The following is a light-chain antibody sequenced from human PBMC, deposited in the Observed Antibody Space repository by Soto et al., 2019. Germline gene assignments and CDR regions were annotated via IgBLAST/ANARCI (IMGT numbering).Light chain of an antibody. CDR2: GAS. CDR3: HQYAASPLT. J-gene: IGKJ4*01. CDR1: QSVGRNV. Sequence: EILLTQSPGTLSLSPGESTTLSCRSSQSVGRNVLAWYQQKPGRAPRLLIHGASYRATGVPDRFSGSGSETDFTLTISRLEPEDFAVYYCHQYAASPLTLGGGTKVEIK. V-gene: IGKV3-20*01.